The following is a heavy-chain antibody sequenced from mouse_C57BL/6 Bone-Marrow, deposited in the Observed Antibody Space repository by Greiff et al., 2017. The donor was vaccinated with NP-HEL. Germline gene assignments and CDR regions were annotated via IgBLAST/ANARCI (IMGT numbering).Heavy chain of an antibody. V-gene: IGHV1-72*01. J-gene: IGHJ3*01. Sequence: QVQLQQSGAELVKPGASVKLSCKASGYTFTSYWMHWVKQRPGRGLEWIGRVDPNSGGTKYNEKFKSKATLTVDKPSSKAYMQLSSLTSEDSAVYYCATYYGSTPWFAYWGQGTLVTVSA. CDR1: GYTFTSYW. CDR3: ATYYGSTPWFAY. D-gene: IGHD1-1*01. CDR2: VDPNSGGT.